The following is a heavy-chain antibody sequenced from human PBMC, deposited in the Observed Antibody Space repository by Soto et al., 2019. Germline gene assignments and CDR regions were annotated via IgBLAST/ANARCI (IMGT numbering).Heavy chain of an antibody. Sequence: EVQLVESGGGLVQPGGSLRLSCAASGFTVSSNYMSWVHQAPGKGLEWVSVIYIGGTTYYADSVKGRFTISRDDSKNTLYLQMNSLRADDTAVYYCARDLRLVGCGEHDLWGRGTLVTVSS. CDR2: IYIGGTT. CDR1: GFTVSSNY. CDR3: ARDLRLVGCGEHDL. J-gene: IGHJ2*01. D-gene: IGHD3-10*01. V-gene: IGHV3-53*04.